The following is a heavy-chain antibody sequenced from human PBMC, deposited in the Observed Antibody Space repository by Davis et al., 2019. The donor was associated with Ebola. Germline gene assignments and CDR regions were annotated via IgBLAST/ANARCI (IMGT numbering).Heavy chain of an antibody. D-gene: IGHD1-1*01. CDR3: TKDFNWNPFDS. J-gene: IGHJ4*02. Sequence: GESLKISCVATGFSFSDFWMNWARQAPGKGLEWVASVDGYGTTRHYADSVRGRFTVSRDNAQNLVFLQMSSLRADDTAVYFCTKDFNWNPFDSWGQGTRVTVSS. V-gene: IGHV3-7*03. CDR2: VDGYGTTR. CDR1: GFSFSDFW.